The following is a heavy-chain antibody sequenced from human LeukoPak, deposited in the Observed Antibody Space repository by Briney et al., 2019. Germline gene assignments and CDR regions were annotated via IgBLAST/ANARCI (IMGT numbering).Heavy chain of an antibody. CDR1: GFAFKRYA. D-gene: IGHD3-9*01. J-gene: IGHJ4*02. CDR3: ARVYIAGMTGHYSLDY. CDR2: ISSNGGTT. V-gene: IGHV3-64*01. Sequence: GGPLRLSCAASGFAFKRYAMHWVRQAPGKGLEYVSGISSNGGTTNYANSVKGRFTISRDNSKNTLYLQMGSQRPEDMAVYYCARVYIAGMTGHYSLDYWGQGTLLTVSS.